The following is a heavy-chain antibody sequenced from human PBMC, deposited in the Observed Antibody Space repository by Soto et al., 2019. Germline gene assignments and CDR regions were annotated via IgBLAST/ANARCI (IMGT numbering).Heavy chain of an antibody. D-gene: IGHD6-19*01. Sequence: LRLSCAASGFTFISYWMSWVRQAPGNVLEWVANIKQDGSEKYYVDSVKGRFTISRDNAKNSLYLQMNSLRAEDTAVYYCARDGSIAVDVGYYGMEVWGQGTTVSVSS. V-gene: IGHV3-7*03. CDR2: IKQDGSEK. J-gene: IGHJ6*01. CDR1: GFTFISYW. CDR3: ARDGSIAVDVGYYGMEV.